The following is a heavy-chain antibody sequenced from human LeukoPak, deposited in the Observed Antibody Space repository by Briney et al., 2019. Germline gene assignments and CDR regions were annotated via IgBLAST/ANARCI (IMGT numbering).Heavy chain of an antibody. Sequence: ASVKGSCKASGYTFTGYYMHGVRQAPGQGLEWMGRINPNSGGTTYAQKFQGRVTMTRDTCIITAYMELSRLISDDTAVYYCARGWSIWFGESPLNWGQGTLVTVSS. D-gene: IGHD3-10*01. CDR3: ARGWSIWFGESPLN. CDR1: GYTFTGYY. J-gene: IGHJ4*02. CDR2: INPNSGGT. V-gene: IGHV1-2*06.